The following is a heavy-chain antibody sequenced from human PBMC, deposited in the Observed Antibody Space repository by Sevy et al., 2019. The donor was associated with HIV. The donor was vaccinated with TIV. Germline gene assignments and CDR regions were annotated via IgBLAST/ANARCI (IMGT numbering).Heavy chain of an antibody. D-gene: IGHD3-22*01. CDR2: IYYSGST. V-gene: IGHV4-30-4*01. J-gene: IGHJ3*02. CDR1: GGSISSGGYY. CDR3: ARTLRGDFDSSASAFDI. Sequence: SETLSLTCTVSGGSISSGGYYWSWIRQHPGKGLEWIGCIYYSGSTYYNPSLKRRVTISVDTSKNQFSLKLRSVTAADTAVYYCARTLRGDFDSSASAFDIWGQGTMVTVSS.